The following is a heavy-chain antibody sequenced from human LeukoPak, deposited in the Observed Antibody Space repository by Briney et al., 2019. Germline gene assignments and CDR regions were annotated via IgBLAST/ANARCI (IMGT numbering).Heavy chain of an antibody. CDR2: INPNSGGT. D-gene: IGHD3-10*01. Sequence: ASVKVSCKASGYTFTGYYMHWVRQAPGQGLEWMGWINPNSGGTNYAQKFQGRVTMTRNTSISTAYLQWSSLTASDTAMYYCARYWFGSGRTNWFDPWGQGTLVTVSS. J-gene: IGHJ5*02. CDR3: ARYWFGSGRTNWFDP. CDR1: GYTFTGYY. V-gene: IGHV1-2*02.